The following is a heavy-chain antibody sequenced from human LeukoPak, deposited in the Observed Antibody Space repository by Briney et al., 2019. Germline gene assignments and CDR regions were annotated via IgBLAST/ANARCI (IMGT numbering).Heavy chain of an antibody. J-gene: IGHJ4*02. V-gene: IGHV1-2*02. CDR2: INPNSGGT. D-gene: IGHD3-16*02. CDR3: AGGTPGPYDYVWGSYRYESFDY. CDR1: GYTFTGYY. Sequence: ASVEVSCKASGYTFTGYYMHWVRQAPRQGLEWMGWINPNSGGTNYAQKFQGRVTMTRDTSISTAYMELSRLRSDDTAVYYCAGGTPGPYDYVWGSYRYESFDYWGQGTLVTVSS.